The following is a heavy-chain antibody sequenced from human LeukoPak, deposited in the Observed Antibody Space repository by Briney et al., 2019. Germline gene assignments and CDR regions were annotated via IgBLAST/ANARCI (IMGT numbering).Heavy chain of an antibody. CDR2: IDNTGDP. V-gene: IGHV4-59*01. J-gene: IGHJ3*02. Sequence: SETLSLTCSVSRNPIKTYYWNWIRQPAGKGLEWLGYIDNTGDPTYSPSLKSRLTISVDKSKNQFSLKLTSVTAADTAVYYCARDLADYHDSLGHHGAFNIWGPGTLVIVSS. CDR3: ARDLADYHDSLGHHGAFNI. D-gene: IGHD3-22*01. CDR1: RNPIKTYY.